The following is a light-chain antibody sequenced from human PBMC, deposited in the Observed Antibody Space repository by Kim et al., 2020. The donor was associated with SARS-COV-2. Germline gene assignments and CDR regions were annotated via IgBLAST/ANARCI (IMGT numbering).Light chain of an antibody. CDR2: ATS. Sequence: ASVGDEFTITCRASQGISNYLAWYQQKPGKAPKLLIYATSTLQSGVPSRFRGSRSGTDFTLIITRLQPEDVATYYCQKYDSAPWTFGQGTKVDIK. V-gene: IGKV1-27*01. CDR1: QGISNY. CDR3: QKYDSAPWT. J-gene: IGKJ1*01.